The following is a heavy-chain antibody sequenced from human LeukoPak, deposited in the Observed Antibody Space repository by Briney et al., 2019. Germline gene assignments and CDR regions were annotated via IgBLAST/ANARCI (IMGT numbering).Heavy chain of an antibody. Sequence: GRSLRLSCAASGFTFSSYGMHWVRQAPGKGLEWVAVIWYDGSNKYYADSVKGRFTISRDNSKNTLYLQMNSLRAEDTAVYYCARGMASYYGSGSYFLDYWGQGTPVTVSS. D-gene: IGHD3-10*01. CDR1: GFTFSSYG. V-gene: IGHV3-33*01. J-gene: IGHJ4*02. CDR3: ARGMASYYGSGSYFLDY. CDR2: IWYDGSNK.